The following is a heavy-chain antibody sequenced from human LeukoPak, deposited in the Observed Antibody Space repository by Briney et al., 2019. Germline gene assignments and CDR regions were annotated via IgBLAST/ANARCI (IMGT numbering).Heavy chain of an antibody. D-gene: IGHD2-15*01. CDR2: ISWNSGSI. CDR3: AKSEGCSGGSCYTDY. Sequence: GGSLRLSCAASGFTFDDYAMHWVRQAPGKGLEWVSGISWNSGSIGYADSAKGRFTISRDNSKNTLYLQMNSLRAEDTAVYYCAKSEGCSGGSCYTDYWGQGTLVTVSS. J-gene: IGHJ4*02. CDR1: GFTFDDYA. V-gene: IGHV3-9*01.